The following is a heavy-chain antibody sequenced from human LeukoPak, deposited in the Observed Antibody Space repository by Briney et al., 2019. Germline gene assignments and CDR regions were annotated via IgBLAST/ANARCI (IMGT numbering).Heavy chain of an antibody. Sequence: KTSETLSLTCTVSGGSISSSPYYWGWIRQPPWKGLEWIGSIYYSGTTHYNPSLESRVTISVDTSKNQFSLKLASVTAADTAIYYCAKGAGGFSYYNWFDPWGQGTLVTVSS. CDR1: GGSISSSPYY. V-gene: IGHV4-39*07. D-gene: IGHD5-18*01. CDR2: IYYSGTT. J-gene: IGHJ5*02. CDR3: AKGAGGFSYYNWFDP.